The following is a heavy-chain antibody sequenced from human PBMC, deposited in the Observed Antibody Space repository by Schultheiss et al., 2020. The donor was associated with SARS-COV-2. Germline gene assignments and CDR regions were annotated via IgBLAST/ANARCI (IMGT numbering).Heavy chain of an antibody. CDR1: GYTLTELS. V-gene: IGHV1-24*01. J-gene: IGHJ6*02. CDR3: ATDSVGGSYHYYYGMDV. CDR2: FDPEDGET. D-gene: IGHD1-26*01. Sequence: ASVKVSCKVSGYTLTELSMHWVRQAPGKGLEWMGGFDPEDGETIYAQKFQGRVTMTEDTSTDTAYMELSSLRSEDTAVYYCATDSVGGSYHYYYGMDVWGQGTTVTVSS.